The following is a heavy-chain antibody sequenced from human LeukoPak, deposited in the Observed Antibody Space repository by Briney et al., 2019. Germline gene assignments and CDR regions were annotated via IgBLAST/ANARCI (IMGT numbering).Heavy chain of an antibody. CDR3: ATDGAGLGQHGWFDP. V-gene: IGHV1-24*01. J-gene: IGHJ5*02. CDR1: GYTLTELY. Sequence: ASVKVSCKVSGYTLTELYMHWVRQAPGKGLEWMGGFDPEDGETIYAQKFQGRVTMTEDTSTDTAYMELSSLRSEDTAVYYCATDGAGLGQHGWFDPWGQRTLVTVSS. CDR2: FDPEDGET. D-gene: IGHD6-19*01.